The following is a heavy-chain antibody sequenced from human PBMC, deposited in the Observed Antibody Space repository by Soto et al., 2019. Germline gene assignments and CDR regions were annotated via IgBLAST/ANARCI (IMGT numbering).Heavy chain of an antibody. V-gene: IGHV3-23*01. CDR1: GFTFSSYA. CDR2: ISGSGGST. D-gene: IGHD6-19*01. J-gene: IGHJ4*02. CDR3: ANYSSGWYYPFDY. Sequence: EVQLLESGGGLVQPGGSLRLSCAASGFTFSSYAMSWVRQAPGKGLEWVSAISGSGGSTYYADSVKGRFTISRDNSKKTLYLKMNSLRAEDTAVYYCANYSSGWYYPFDYWGQGTLVTVSS.